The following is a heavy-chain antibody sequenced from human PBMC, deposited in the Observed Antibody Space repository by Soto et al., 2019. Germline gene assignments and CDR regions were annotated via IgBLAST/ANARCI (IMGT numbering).Heavy chain of an antibody. V-gene: IGHV1-46*01. D-gene: IGHD3-10*01. CDR2: INPGNASP. Sequence: QVQLAQSGAEVKKPGASVKVSCQASGYTSTKHYMHWVRQAPGQGLEWMGVINPGNASPRYAQKFQGRVTVTSDTSTSTVCMELTSLTSDDTAVYYCARGSSSGSGGTGVLNVWGQGTMVTVSS. CDR1: GYTSTKHY. CDR3: ARGSSSGSGGTGVLNV. J-gene: IGHJ3*01.